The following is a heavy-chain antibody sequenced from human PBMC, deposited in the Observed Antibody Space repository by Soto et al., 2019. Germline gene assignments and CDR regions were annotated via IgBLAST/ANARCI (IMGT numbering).Heavy chain of an antibody. V-gene: IGHV3-7*01. CDR2: IKEDGSEK. CDR1: GFTFSRYW. CDR3: ARDPNGYKDY. J-gene: IGHJ4*02. D-gene: IGHD1-20*01. Sequence: HPGGSLRLSCADSGFTFSRYWMSWVRQAPGKGLEWVADIKEDGSEKYYVDSVKGRFTISRDNAKNSLYLQMNSLRAEDTAVYYCARDPNGYKDYWGQGTLVTVSS.